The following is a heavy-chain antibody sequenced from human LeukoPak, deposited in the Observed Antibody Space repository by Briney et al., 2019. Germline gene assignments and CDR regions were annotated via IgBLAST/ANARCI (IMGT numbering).Heavy chain of an antibody. CDR2: ISSFSSYI. V-gene: IGHV3-21*04. CDR3: AMKAVPRPRLHDAFDF. D-gene: IGHD5-24*01. J-gene: IGHJ3*01. Sequence: GGSLRLSCAASEFTFSSYNMNWVRQAPGKGLEWVSSISSFSSYIYYADSVKGRFTISRDNAKNSLYLQMSSLRADDTAVYYCAMKAVPRPRLHDAFDFWGQGTVVSVSS. CDR1: EFTFSSYN.